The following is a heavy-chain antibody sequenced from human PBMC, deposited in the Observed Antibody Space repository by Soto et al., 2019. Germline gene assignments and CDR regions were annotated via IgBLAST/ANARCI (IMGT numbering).Heavy chain of an antibody. V-gene: IGHV3-13*04. Sequence: EVQLVESGGGLVQPGGSLRLSCAASGFTFSSYDMHWVRQATGKGLEWVSAIGTAGDTYYPGSVKGRFTISRENAKNSLYLQMNSLRAGDTAVYYCARGKGIAAAIDYWGQGTLVTVSS. D-gene: IGHD6-13*01. CDR1: GFTFSSYD. J-gene: IGHJ4*02. CDR2: IGTAGDT. CDR3: ARGKGIAAAIDY.